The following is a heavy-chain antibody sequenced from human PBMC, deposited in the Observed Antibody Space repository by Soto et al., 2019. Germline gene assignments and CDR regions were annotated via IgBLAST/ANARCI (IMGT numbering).Heavy chain of an antibody. D-gene: IGHD6-13*01. CDR2: IYYSGST. CDR3: ARAAGYSRGGAFDI. Sequence: SETLSLTCTVSGGSISSGFYYWSWIRQHPGKGLEWIGYIYYSGSTYYNPSLKSRVTISVDTSKNQFSLKLSSVTAADTAVYYCARAAGYSRGGAFDIWGQGTMVTV. J-gene: IGHJ3*02. V-gene: IGHV4-31*03. CDR1: GGSISSGFYY.